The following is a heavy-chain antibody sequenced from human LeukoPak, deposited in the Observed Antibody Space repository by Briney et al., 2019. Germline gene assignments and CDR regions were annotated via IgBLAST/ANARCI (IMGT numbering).Heavy chain of an antibody. CDR3: ARDRGYSGSYNWFDP. CDR2: ISAYNGNT. CDR1: GYTFTSYG. D-gene: IGHD1-26*01. J-gene: IGHJ5*02. V-gene: IGHV1-18*01. Sequence: ASVKVSCKASGYTFTSYGISRVRQAPGQGLEWMGWISAYNGNTNYAQKLQGRVTMTTDTSTSTAYMELRSLRSDDTAVYYCARDRGYSGSYNWFDPWGQGTLVTVSS.